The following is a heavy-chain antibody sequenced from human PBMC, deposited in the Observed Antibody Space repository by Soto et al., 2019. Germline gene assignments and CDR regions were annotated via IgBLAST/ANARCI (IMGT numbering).Heavy chain of an antibody. CDR3: AKGGCSGWFYFDF. V-gene: IGHV3-23*01. J-gene: IGHJ4*02. CDR2: TPGSGGSA. CDR1: GFTFGTYA. Sequence: PGGSLRLSCAASGFTFGTYAMNWVRQAPGKGLEWVSSTPGSGGSAYYADSARGRFTISRDNSKNTVYLQLDSLRPEDSAIYYCAKGGCSGWFYFDFWGQGTQVTVSS. D-gene: IGHD5-12*01.